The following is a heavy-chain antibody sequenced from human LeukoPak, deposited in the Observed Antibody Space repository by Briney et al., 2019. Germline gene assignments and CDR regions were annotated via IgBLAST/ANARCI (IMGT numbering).Heavy chain of an antibody. CDR1: GFTFSNYA. CDR2: ISVSGGNT. CDR3: AKWGHSGSYYDY. Sequence: GGSLRLSSAASGFTFSNYAMSWVRQAPGKGLEWVSSISVSGGNTYHADSVKGRFTISRDNSKNTLDLQMNSLRAEDTAVYYCAKWGHSGSYYDYWGQGTLVTVSS. J-gene: IGHJ4*02. D-gene: IGHD1-26*01. V-gene: IGHV3-23*01.